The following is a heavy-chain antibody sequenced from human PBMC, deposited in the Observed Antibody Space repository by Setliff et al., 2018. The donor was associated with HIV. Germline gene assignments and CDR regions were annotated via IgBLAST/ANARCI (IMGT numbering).Heavy chain of an antibody. CDR3: VKDGDYRNGDYDAFDI. J-gene: IGHJ3*02. Sequence: PGGSLRLSCAASGFTFSVHGTHWVRQAPGKGLEWVTFIDYDDNYEYYADSVKGRFTISRDNSKSTVDLQMTSLTAEDTAVYYCVKDGDYRNGDYDAFDIWGQGTMVTVSS. D-gene: IGHD4-17*01. CDR1: GFTFSVHG. CDR2: IDYDDNYE. V-gene: IGHV3-30*02.